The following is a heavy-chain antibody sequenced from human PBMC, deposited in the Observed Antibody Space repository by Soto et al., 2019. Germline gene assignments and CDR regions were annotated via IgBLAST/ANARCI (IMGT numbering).Heavy chain of an antibody. D-gene: IGHD5-12*01. CDR1: GFSFSEYW. CDR2: IQSDGCCP. J-gene: IGHJ4*02. CDR3: ATFLHSGYDSEY. Sequence: EVHLVESGGGVVQPGGSLTLSCAASGFSFSEYWMHWVRQAPGNGLEWVSRIQSDGCCPSYADSVKGRFTISRDNAKKTLDLQMNSLRAEDTAVYFCATFLHSGYDSEYWGSGPLVTVSS. V-gene: IGHV3-74*01.